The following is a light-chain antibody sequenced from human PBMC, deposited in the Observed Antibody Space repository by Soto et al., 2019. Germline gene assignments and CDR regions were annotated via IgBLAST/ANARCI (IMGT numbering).Light chain of an antibody. CDR3: QQYGSSPPWT. CDR2: GAS. V-gene: IGKV3-20*01. CDR1: QSVSSSY. Sequence: EIVLTQSPGTLSLSPGERATLSCRASQSVSSSYLAWYQQKPGQAPRLLIYGASSRATGIPDGSSGSGSGTDFTLTISRLEPEDFAVYYFQQYGSSPPWTLGQGTKVDIK. J-gene: IGKJ1*01.